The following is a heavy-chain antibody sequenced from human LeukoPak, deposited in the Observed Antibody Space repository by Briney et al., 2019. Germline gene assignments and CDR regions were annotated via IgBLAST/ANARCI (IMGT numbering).Heavy chain of an antibody. J-gene: IGHJ4*02. D-gene: IGHD5-12*01. Sequence: GGSLRLSCAASGFTFSSYAMSWVRQAPGKGLEWDSAISGSGGSTYYADSVKGRFTISRDNAKNTLYLQMNSLRAEDTAVYYCARDRGYPRRFDFWGQGALVTVSS. CDR1: GFTFSSYA. CDR2: ISGSGGST. CDR3: ARDRGYPRRFDF. V-gene: IGHV3-23*01.